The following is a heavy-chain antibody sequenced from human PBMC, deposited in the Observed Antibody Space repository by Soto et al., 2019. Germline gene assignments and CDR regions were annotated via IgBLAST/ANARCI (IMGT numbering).Heavy chain of an antibody. J-gene: IGHJ4*02. CDR2: INHSGST. CDR1: GGSFSGYY. V-gene: IGHV4-34*01. CDR3: ARDRRSVVAATPYYFDY. Sequence: SETLSLTCAVYGGSFSGYYWSWIRQPPGKGLEWIGEINHSGSTNYNPSLKSRVTISVDTSKNQFSLKLSSVTAADTAVYYCARDRRSVVAATPYYFDYWGQGTLVTVSS. D-gene: IGHD2-15*01.